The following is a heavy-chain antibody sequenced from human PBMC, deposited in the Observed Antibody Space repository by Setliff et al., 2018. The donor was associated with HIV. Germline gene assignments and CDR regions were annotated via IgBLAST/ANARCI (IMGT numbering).Heavy chain of an antibody. CDR2: IHPGDSNI. J-gene: IGHJ6*02. CDR1: GYGFSSYW. Sequence: GESLKISCKGSGYGFSSYWIGWARQKPGKGLEWMGIIHPGDSNIKYSPSFRGQVTISTDKSISIAYLQWSSLKASDTAMYYCASSITVAAGRSHYYYAMDVWGQGTTVTVSS. V-gene: IGHV5-51*01. D-gene: IGHD1-20*01. CDR3: ASSITVAAGRSHYYYAMDV.